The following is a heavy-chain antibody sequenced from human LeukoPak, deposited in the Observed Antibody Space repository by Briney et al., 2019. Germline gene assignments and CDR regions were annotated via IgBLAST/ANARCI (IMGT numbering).Heavy chain of an antibody. CDR3: ARDKQQPYTNWFDL. V-gene: IGHV1-69*05. CDR2: IIPIFGTA. D-gene: IGHD6-13*01. CDR1: GGTFSSYA. J-gene: IGHJ5*02. Sequence: GASVKLSCKASGGTFSSYAISWVRQAPGQGLEWMGRIIPIFGTANYAQKFQGRVTITTDESTSTAYMELSSLRSEDTTVYYCARDKQQPYTNWFDLWGQGTLVTVSS.